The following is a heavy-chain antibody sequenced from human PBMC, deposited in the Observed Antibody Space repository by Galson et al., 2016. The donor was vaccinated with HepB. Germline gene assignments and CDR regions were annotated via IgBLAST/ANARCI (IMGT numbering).Heavy chain of an antibody. CDR3: ARDIGLNSAI. D-gene: IGHD4-23*01. V-gene: IGHV3-23*01. J-gene: IGHJ3*02. CDR2: ISGNSDST. Sequence: SLRLSCAASGFTFSRFAVSWVRQAPGKGLEWVSFISGNSDSTMYADSVKGRFIISRDNSKNTLYLQMNNLRAEDTAVYYCARDIGLNSAIWGQGTMVTVSS. CDR1: GFTFSRFA.